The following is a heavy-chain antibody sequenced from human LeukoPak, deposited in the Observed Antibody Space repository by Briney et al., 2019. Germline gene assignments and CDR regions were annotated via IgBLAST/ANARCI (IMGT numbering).Heavy chain of an antibody. CDR3: ARYSSSSGPIDY. V-gene: IGHV1-2*02. Sequence: GASVKVSCKASGYTLTCYYMHWVRQAPGQGLEWMGWINPNSGGTNYAQKFQGRVTMTRDTSISTAYMELSRLRSDDTAVYYCARYSSSSGPIDYWGQGTLVTVSS. D-gene: IGHD6-6*01. CDR2: INPNSGGT. CDR1: GYTLTCYY. J-gene: IGHJ4*02.